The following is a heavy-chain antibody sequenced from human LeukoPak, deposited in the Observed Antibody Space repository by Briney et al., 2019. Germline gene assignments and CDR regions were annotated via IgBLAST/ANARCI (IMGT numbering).Heavy chain of an antibody. V-gene: IGHV1-2*02. J-gene: IGHJ6*02. CDR2: INPNSGGT. CDR1: GYTFTGYY. CDR3: ARHLEYYDILTGPHYYYYGMDV. Sequence: ASVKVSCKASGYTFTGYYMHWVRQAPGQGLEWMGWINPNSGGTNYAQKFQGRVTMTRDTSISTAYMELSRLRSDDTAVYYCARHLEYYDILTGPHYYYYGMDVWGQGTTVTVSS. D-gene: IGHD3-9*01.